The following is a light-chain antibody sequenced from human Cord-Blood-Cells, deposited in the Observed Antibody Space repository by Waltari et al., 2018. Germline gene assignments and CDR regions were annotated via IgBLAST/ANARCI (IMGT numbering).Light chain of an antibody. V-gene: IGKV1-9*01. Sequence: DIQLTQSPSSLSASVGDRVTITCRASQGISSYLAWYQQKPGKAPKLLIYAASTLQSGVPSRLSGSGSGTEFTLTISSLQPEDFATYYCQQLNSYPVTFGQGTKVEIK. CDR2: AAS. J-gene: IGKJ1*01. CDR1: QGISSY. CDR3: QQLNSYPVT.